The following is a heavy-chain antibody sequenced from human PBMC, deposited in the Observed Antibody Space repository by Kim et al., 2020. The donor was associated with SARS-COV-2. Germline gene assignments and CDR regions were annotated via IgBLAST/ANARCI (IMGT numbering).Heavy chain of an antibody. Sequence: ADSVKGRFTISRDNSKNTLYLQMNSLRAEDTAVYYCARSSQVDYYYYMDVWGKGTTVTVSS. J-gene: IGHJ6*03. V-gene: IGHV3-30*01. CDR3: ARSSQVDYYYYMDV.